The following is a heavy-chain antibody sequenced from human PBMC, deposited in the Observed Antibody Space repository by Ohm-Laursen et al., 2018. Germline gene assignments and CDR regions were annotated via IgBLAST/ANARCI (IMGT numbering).Heavy chain of an antibody. CDR3: AKPRSSGYYLFDY. Sequence: SLRLSCAASGFTFSDYYMSWIRQAPGKGLEWVSYISSSGSTIYYADSVKGRFTISRDNAKNSLYLQMNSLRPEDTAVYYCAKPRSSGYYLFDYWGQGTLVTVSS. V-gene: IGHV3-11*04. D-gene: IGHD3-22*01. CDR2: ISSSGSTI. J-gene: IGHJ4*02. CDR1: GFTFSDYY.